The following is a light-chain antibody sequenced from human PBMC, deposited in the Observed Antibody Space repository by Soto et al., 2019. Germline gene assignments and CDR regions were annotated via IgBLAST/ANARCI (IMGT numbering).Light chain of an antibody. Sequence: DIQMTQSPYSLSAAVGDRVTITCRASQNINTYLNWYQQKPGKAPKLLIFDAASLQSGVPSRFSGSGSRTDFSLTISRLETEDFSVYYCQQYGSSPLTFGGGTKVDIK. CDR1: QNINTY. J-gene: IGKJ4*01. CDR2: DAA. V-gene: IGKV1-39*01. CDR3: QQYGSSPLT.